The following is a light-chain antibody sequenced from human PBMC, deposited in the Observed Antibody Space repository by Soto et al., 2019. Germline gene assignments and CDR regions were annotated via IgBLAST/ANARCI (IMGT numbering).Light chain of an antibody. CDR3: QQLNSYPRT. Sequence: IQLTQSPSFLSASVGDRVTITCRASQGISSYLAWYQQKPGKAPKLLIYAASTLQSEVPSRFSGSGSGTEFTLTISSLQPEDFATYYCQQLNSYPRTFGQGTKLEIK. CDR2: AAS. J-gene: IGKJ2*01. V-gene: IGKV1-9*01. CDR1: QGISSY.